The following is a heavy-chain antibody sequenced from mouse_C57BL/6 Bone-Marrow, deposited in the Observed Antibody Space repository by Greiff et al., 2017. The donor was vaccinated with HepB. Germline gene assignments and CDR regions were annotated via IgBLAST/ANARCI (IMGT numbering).Heavy chain of an antibody. J-gene: IGHJ2*01. V-gene: IGHV5-6*01. D-gene: IGHD1-1*01. Sequence: EVMLVESGGDLVKPGGSLKLSCAASGFTFSSYGMSWVRQTPDKRLEWVATISSGGSYTYYPDSVKGRFTISRDNAKNTLYLQMSSLKSEDTAMYYCASLRYYFDYWGQGTTLTVSS. CDR3: ASLRYYFDY. CDR2: ISSGGSYT. CDR1: GFTFSSYG.